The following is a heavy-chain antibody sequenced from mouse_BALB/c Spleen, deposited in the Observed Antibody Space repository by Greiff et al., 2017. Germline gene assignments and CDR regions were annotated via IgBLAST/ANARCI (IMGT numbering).Heavy chain of an antibody. D-gene: IGHD1-1*01. CDR3: ARWYYGSSYDY. Sequence: VKLQQPGAELVKPGTSVKLSCKASGYNFTSYWINWVKLRPGQGLEWIGDIYPGSGSTNYNEKFKSKATLTVDTSSSTAYMQLSSLASEDSALYYCARWYYGSSYDYWGQGTTLTVSS. J-gene: IGHJ2*01. CDR1: GYNFTSYW. CDR2: IYPGSGST. V-gene: IGHV1-55*01.